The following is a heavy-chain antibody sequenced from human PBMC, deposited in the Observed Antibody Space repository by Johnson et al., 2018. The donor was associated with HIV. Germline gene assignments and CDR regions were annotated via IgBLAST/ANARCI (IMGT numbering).Heavy chain of an antibody. V-gene: IGHV3-30-3*01. Sequence: QVQLVESGGGVVQPGRSLRLSCAASGFTFSSYAMHWVRQAPGKGLEWVAVISYDGSNKYYADSVKGRFTISRDNSKNTLYLQINSLRAEDTAVYYCAREMATIRGYAFDIWGQGTMVTVSS. CDR2: ISYDGSNK. J-gene: IGHJ3*02. D-gene: IGHD5-24*01. CDR1: GFTFSSYA. CDR3: AREMATIRGYAFDI.